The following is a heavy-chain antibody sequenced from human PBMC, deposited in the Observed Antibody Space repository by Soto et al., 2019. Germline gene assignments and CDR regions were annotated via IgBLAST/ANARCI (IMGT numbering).Heavy chain of an antibody. V-gene: IGHV4-59*08. CDR1: GGSIRSYY. CDR3: ASMGYHYGSGSYPHVY. CDR2: IYNSGST. J-gene: IGHJ4*02. D-gene: IGHD3-10*01. Sequence: QVQLQESGPGLVKPSETLSLTCTDSGGSIRSYYWTWIRQPPGKGLEWIGFIYNSGSTHYNPSLRSRVTISVDTSKNQFSLKVMSVTAADTAVYYCASMGYHYGSGSYPHVYWGQGTLVTVSS.